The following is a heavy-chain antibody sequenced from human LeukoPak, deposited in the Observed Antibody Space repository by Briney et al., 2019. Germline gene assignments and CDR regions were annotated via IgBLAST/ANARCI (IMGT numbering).Heavy chain of an antibody. Sequence: GGSLRLSCAASGFIFKNHEMNWVRQAPGKGLEWVSYISTNGSTIYYADSVKGRFTISRDNGKNSLYLQMSSLRAEDTAVYYCARIYCTGSSCSPFDYWGQGTLVTVSS. D-gene: IGHD2-15*01. V-gene: IGHV3-48*03. CDR2: ISTNGSTI. CDR3: ARIYCTGSSCSPFDY. CDR1: GFIFKNHE. J-gene: IGHJ4*02.